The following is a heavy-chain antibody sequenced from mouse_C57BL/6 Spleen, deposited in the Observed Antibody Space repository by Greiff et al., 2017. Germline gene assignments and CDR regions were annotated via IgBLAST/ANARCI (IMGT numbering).Heavy chain of an antibody. CDR2: ISYDGSN. CDR3: ARVYDYDGAWFAY. Sequence: EVKLVESGPGLVKPSQSLSLTCSVTGYSITSGYYWNWIRQFPGNKLEWMGYISYDGSNNYNPSLENRISITRDPSKNQFFLKLHSVTTEDTAEYYCARVYDYDGAWFAYWGQGTLVTVSA. V-gene: IGHV3-6*01. CDR1: GYSITSGYY. J-gene: IGHJ3*01. D-gene: IGHD2-4*01.